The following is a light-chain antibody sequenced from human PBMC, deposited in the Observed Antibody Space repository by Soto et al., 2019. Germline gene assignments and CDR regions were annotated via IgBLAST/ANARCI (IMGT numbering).Light chain of an antibody. J-gene: IGKJ4*01. V-gene: IGKV3-15*01. Sequence: EIVMTQSPATLSVSPGERATLSCRASQSIYSNLAWYQQKPGQAPRLLIYAASTRATGIPARFSGSGSGTELTLTISSLQSVDFAVYSCQQYNTWPLTFGGGTNVEIK. CDR2: AAS. CDR1: QSIYSN. CDR3: QQYNTWPLT.